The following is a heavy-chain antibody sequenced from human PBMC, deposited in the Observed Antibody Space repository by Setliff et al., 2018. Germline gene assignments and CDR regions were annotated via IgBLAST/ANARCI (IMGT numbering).Heavy chain of an antibody. V-gene: IGHV1-2*02. Sequence: GASVKVSCKASGYTFTDYYMQWVRQAPGQGLEWMGNINTYSGATNYAHKFQGRVTMTTDTSITTAYMELNSLTSDDTAVYFCTWAPGGYFDFWGQGTLVTVSS. D-gene: IGHD3-22*01. CDR1: GYTFTDYY. CDR2: INTYSGAT. CDR3: TWAPGGYFDF. J-gene: IGHJ4*02.